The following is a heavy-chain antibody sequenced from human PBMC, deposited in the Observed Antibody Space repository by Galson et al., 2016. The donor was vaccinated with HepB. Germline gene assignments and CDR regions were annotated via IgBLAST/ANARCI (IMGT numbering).Heavy chain of an antibody. V-gene: IGHV4-59*01. CDR2: IYYNGTT. CDR1: GGSISYFY. D-gene: IGHD5-24*01. Sequence: SETLSLTCTVAGGSISYFYWSWIRQPPGKGLQYIGYIYYNGTTNYIPSLRGRVSISVDTSKNQFSLSLRSVTAADTAIYFCAREWEMAANVWGQGTLVTVSS. CDR3: AREWEMAANV. J-gene: IGHJ4*02.